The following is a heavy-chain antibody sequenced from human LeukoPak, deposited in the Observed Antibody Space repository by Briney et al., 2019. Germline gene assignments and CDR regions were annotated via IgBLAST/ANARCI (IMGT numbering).Heavy chain of an antibody. D-gene: IGHD5-12*01. Sequence: GESLKISCKGSGYSFPNYWIGWVRQMPGKGLEWLGILYPGDSDTRYSPSFQGQVTISADKSMSTAYLQWTSLKASDTAIYYCARGLYSGYYMSGYWGQGTRVTVSS. CDR2: LYPGDSDT. V-gene: IGHV5-51*01. J-gene: IGHJ4*02. CDR3: ARGLYSGYYMSGY. CDR1: GYSFPNYW.